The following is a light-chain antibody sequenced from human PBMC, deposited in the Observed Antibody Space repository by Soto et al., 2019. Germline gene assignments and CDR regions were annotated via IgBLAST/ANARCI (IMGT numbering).Light chain of an antibody. Sequence: DIQLTQSPSFLSASVGDRVTITCRASQDCSRSLGWYRQKSGQAPKLLIYRASNLRPGVPSRFSGSGSGTEFTLTISSLQPDDFATYYCQHYNSYSEAFGQGTKVDIK. CDR2: RAS. CDR1: QDCSRS. J-gene: IGKJ1*01. CDR3: QHYNSYSEA. V-gene: IGKV1-9*01.